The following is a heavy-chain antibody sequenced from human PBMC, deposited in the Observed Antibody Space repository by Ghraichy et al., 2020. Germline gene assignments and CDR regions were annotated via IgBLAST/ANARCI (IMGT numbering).Heavy chain of an antibody. Sequence: SETLSLTCTVSGGSISSSSYYWGWIRQPPGKGLEWIGSIYYSGSTYYNPSLKSRVTISVDTSKNQFSLKLSSVTAADTAVYYCARQGKSGSYKNWGQGTLVTVSS. CDR3: ARQGKSGSYKN. D-gene: IGHD1-26*01. CDR1: GGSISSSSYY. V-gene: IGHV4-39*01. CDR2: IYYSGST. J-gene: IGHJ4*02.